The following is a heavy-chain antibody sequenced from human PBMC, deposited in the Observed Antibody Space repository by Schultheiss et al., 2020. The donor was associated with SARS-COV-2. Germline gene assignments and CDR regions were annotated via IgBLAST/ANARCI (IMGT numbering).Heavy chain of an antibody. CDR3: VRATVTLAFDY. CDR1: GGSFSGYY. Sequence: SETLSLTCAVYGGSFSGYYWSWIRQPPGKGLEWIGEINHSGSTNYNPSLKSRVTISVDTSKNQFSLKLSSVTAADTAVYYCVRATVTLAFDYWGQGTLVTVSS. J-gene: IGHJ4*02. V-gene: IGHV4-34*01. CDR2: INHSGST. D-gene: IGHD4-17*01.